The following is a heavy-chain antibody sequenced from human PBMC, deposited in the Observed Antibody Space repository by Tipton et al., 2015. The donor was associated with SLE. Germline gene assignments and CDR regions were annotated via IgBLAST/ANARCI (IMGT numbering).Heavy chain of an antibody. D-gene: IGHD2-15*01. CDR1: GDSISSGDHY. Sequence: TLSLTCTVSGDSISSGDHYWSWIRQPPGKGLEWIGEINDSGITNYNPSLKSRVTISVHASKNEFSLRLISVTAADTAVYYCARGGDIVVVVADGGWFDPWGQGTLVTVSS. CDR3: ARGGDIVVVVADGGWFDP. CDR2: INDSGIT. J-gene: IGHJ5*02. V-gene: IGHV4-34*01.